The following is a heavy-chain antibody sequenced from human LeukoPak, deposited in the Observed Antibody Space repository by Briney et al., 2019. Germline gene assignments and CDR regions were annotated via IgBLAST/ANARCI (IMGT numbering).Heavy chain of an antibody. V-gene: IGHV1-2*02. Sequence: ASVKVSCTASGYTFTGYYMHWVRQAPGQGLEWMGWINPNSGGTNYAQKFQGRVTMTRDTSISTAYMELSRLRSDDTAVYYCARVYSSGYYMFDYWGQGTLVTVSS. CDR3: ARVYSSGYYMFDY. J-gene: IGHJ4*02. D-gene: IGHD3-22*01. CDR1: GYTFTGYY. CDR2: INPNSGGT.